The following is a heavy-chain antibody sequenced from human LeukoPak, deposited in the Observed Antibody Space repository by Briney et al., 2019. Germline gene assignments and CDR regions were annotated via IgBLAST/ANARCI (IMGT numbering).Heavy chain of an antibody. CDR3: ARRRDLYSGSYYPFDY. V-gene: IGHV5-51*01. D-gene: IGHD1-26*01. Sequence: GESLKISCKGSGYSFTSYWIGWVRQMPGKGLKWMGIIYPGDSDARYSPSFQGQVTISADKSTSTAYLQWSSLKASDTAMYYCARRRDLYSGSYYPFDYWGQGTLVTVSS. J-gene: IGHJ4*02. CDR2: IYPGDSDA. CDR1: GYSFTSYW.